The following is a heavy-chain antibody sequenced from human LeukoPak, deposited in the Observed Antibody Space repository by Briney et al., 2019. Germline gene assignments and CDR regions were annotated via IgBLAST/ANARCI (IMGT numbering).Heavy chain of an antibody. J-gene: IGHJ5*02. CDR3: SLPAFWFDP. V-gene: IGHV3-23*01. CDR1: GFTFSSYD. CDR2: ISGSGGST. Sequence: GGSLRLSCAASGFTFSSYDMSWVRQAPGKGLEWVSAISGSGGSTYYADSVKGRFTISRDNSKNTLFLQMNTLRDEDTAVYYCSLPAFWFDPWGQGTLVSVSS. D-gene: IGHD2-21*02.